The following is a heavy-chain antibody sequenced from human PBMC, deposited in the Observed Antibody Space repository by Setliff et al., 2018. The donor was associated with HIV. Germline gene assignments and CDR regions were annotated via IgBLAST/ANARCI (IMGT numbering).Heavy chain of an antibody. Sequence: GGSLRLSCAASGFTFSSYSMNWVRQAPGKGLEWVSSISGSGSTTYYADSVKGRLTISRDNSQNALYLHMNSLRAEDTAVYYCAKLQEGHVYSHYDSWGQGTLVTVSS. D-gene: IGHD2-21*01. CDR1: GFTFSSYS. CDR3: AKLQEGHVYSHYDS. J-gene: IGHJ4*02. CDR2: ISGSGSTT. V-gene: IGHV3-23*01.